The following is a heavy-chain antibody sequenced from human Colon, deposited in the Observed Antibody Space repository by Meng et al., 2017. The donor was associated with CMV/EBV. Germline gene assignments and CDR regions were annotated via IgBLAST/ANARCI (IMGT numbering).Heavy chain of an antibody. V-gene: IGHV3-21*01. D-gene: IGHD5-18*01. J-gene: IGHJ4*02. CDR1: GFTFSDYS. CDR2: ISSSSSYI. CDR3: AREGTEERGYSYGDY. Sequence: SGFTFSDYSLNWVRQATGKGLEWVSSISSSSSYIYYADSVKGRFTISRDNAKNSLYLQMNSLRAEDTAVYYCAREGTEERGYSYGDYWGQGTLVTVSS.